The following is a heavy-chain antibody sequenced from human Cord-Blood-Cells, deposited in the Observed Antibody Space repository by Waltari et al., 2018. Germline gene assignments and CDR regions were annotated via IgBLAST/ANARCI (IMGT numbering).Heavy chain of an antibody. Sequence: QLQLQESGPGVVQPSEIRSLPCPVSGGAISSSSYYWGWIRRPPGKGLEWIGSIYYSGSTYYNPSLKSRVTISVDTSKNQFSLKLSSVTAADTAVYYCARELNYFDYWGQGTLVTVSS. CDR2: IYYSGST. CDR3: ARELNYFDY. CDR1: GGAISSSSYY. V-gene: IGHV4-39*02. J-gene: IGHJ4*02.